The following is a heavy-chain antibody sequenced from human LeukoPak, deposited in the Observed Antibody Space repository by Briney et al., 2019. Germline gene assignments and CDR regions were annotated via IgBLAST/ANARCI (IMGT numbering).Heavy chain of an antibody. CDR2: ISGSGGST. CDR3: AKRNQYGDNDY. J-gene: IGHJ4*02. V-gene: IGHV3-23*01. CDR1: GFTFSSYA. D-gene: IGHD4-17*01. Sequence: GGSLRLSCAASGFTFSSYAMTWVRQAPGKGLEWVSGISGSGGSTYYADSVKGRFTISRDNSKSTLYLQMNSLRAEDTAVYYCAKRNQYGDNDYWGQGTLVTVSS.